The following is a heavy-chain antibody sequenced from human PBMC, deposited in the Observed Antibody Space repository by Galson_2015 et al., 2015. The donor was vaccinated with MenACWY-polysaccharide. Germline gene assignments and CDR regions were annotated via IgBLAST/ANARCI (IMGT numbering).Heavy chain of an antibody. J-gene: IGHJ5*02. CDR1: GDSVSSHTAA. Sequence: CAISGDSVSSHTAAWNWIRQSPSRGLEWLGRTYYRSNWSSDYALSVRGRITINADTSKNQFSLQLNSVTAADTAVYYCARGGRAVSNRNWFDPWGQGTLVTVSS. CDR3: ARGGRAVSNRNWFDP. CDR2: TYYRSNWSS. D-gene: IGHD3-16*01. V-gene: IGHV6-1*01.